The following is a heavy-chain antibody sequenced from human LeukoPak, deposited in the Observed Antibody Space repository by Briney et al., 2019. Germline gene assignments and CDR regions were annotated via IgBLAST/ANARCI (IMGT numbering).Heavy chain of an antibody. Sequence: SVNVSCQASGYTLTGYYMHWVRQAPGQQLEWMGWINPNSGGTNYAQKFQGRDTMTRDKSISTAYMELSRLRSDDTAVYYCARGVTHATDWGQGTLVTVSS. V-gene: IGHV1-2*02. J-gene: IGHJ4*02. D-gene: IGHD2-21*02. CDR2: INPNSGGT. CDR3: ARGVTHATD. CDR1: GYTLTGYY.